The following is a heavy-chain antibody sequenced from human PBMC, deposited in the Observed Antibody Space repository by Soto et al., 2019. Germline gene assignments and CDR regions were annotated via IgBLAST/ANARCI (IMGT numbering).Heavy chain of an antibody. CDR3: AKDGFAGNIFPYGMDV. V-gene: IGHV3-23*01. CDR2: ISGRGDST. D-gene: IGHD3-9*01. Sequence: GGSLRLSCAASGFTFSSYAMSWVRQAPGKGLEWVSAISGRGDSTHYADSVKGRFTISRDNSKNTLYLQMNSLRAEDTAVYYCAKDGFAGNIFPYGMDVWGQGTTVTVPS. J-gene: IGHJ6*02. CDR1: GFTFSSYA.